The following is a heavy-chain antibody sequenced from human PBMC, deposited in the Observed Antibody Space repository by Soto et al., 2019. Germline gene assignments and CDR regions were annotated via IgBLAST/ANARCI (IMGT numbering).Heavy chain of an antibody. D-gene: IGHD4-17*01. J-gene: IGHJ6*02. CDR3: ARVWGSGDYGFDGMDV. Sequence: EVQLVETGGGLIQPGGSLRLSCAASGFTVSSNYMSWVRQAPGKGLELVSVIYSGGSTYYADSVKGRFTISRDNSKNTLYLQMNSLRAEDTAVYYCARVWGSGDYGFDGMDVWGQGTTVTVSS. V-gene: IGHV3-53*02. CDR2: IYSGGST. CDR1: GFTVSSNY.